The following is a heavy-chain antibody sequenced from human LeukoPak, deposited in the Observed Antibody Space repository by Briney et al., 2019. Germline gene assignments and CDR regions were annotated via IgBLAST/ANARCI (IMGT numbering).Heavy chain of an antibody. D-gene: IGHD3-10*01. J-gene: IGHJ5*02. Sequence: SETLSLTCTVSGGSISSSSYYWGWIRQPPGKGLEWIGSIYYSGSTYYNPSLKSRVTISVDTSKNQFSLKLSSVTAADTAVYYCARGSPLLWFGELFGPYNWFDPWGQGTLVTVSS. CDR3: ARGSPLLWFGELFGPYNWFDP. CDR2: IYYSGST. CDR1: GGSISSSSYY. V-gene: IGHV4-39*01.